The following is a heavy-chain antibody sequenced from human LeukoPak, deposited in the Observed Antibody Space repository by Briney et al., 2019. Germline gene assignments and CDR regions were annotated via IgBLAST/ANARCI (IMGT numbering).Heavy chain of an antibody. Sequence: SETLSLTCTVSGGSVSSDSSYWSWIRQPPGKGLEWIGYIYYSGRTNYNPSLKSRVTISLDTSKNQFSLKLSSVTAADTAVYYCARALRGNFHDSWGQGTLVTVPS. CDR1: GGSVSSDSSY. CDR3: ARALRGNFHDS. D-gene: IGHD4-23*01. V-gene: IGHV4-61*01. J-gene: IGHJ4*02. CDR2: IYYSGRT.